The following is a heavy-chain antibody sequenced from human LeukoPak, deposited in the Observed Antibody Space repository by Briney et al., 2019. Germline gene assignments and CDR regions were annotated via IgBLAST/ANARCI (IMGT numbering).Heavy chain of an antibody. CDR3: ARHNLYDFWSRFDP. J-gene: IGHJ5*02. CDR1: GYRFTSYW. Sequence: GESLKISCKGSGYRFTSYWIGWVRQVPGKGLEGMGIIYTGDSHTRYSPSFQGQVTISADKSISTAYLQWSSLKASDTAMYYCARHNLYDFWSRFDPWGQGTLVTVSS. CDR2: IYTGDSHT. D-gene: IGHD3-3*01. V-gene: IGHV5-51*01.